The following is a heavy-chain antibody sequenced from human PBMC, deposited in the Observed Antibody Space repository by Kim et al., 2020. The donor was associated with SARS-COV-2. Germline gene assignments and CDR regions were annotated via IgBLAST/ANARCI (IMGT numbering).Heavy chain of an antibody. Sequence: GGSLRLSCAASGFTFSSYGMHWVRQAPGKGLEWVAVILYDGSNKYYADSVKGRFTISRDNSKNTLYLQMNSLRAEDTAVYYCAKESPYGDSDAFDIWGQGTMVTVAS. CDR3: AKESPYGDSDAFDI. D-gene: IGHD4-17*01. CDR2: ILYDGSNK. J-gene: IGHJ3*02. V-gene: IGHV3-30*18. CDR1: GFTFSSYG.